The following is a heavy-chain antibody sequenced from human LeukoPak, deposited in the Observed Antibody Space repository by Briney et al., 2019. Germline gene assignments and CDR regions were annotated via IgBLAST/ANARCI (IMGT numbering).Heavy chain of an antibody. CDR3: ARARGSYQRYYFDY. CDR2: INHSGST. Sequence: PSETLSLTCAVYGGSFCGYYWSWIRQPPGKGLEWIREINHSGSTNYNPPLKSRVTISVDTSKNQFSLKLSSVTAADTAVYYCARARGSYQRYYFDYWGQGTLVTVSS. CDR1: GGSFCGYY. V-gene: IGHV4-34*01. J-gene: IGHJ4*02. D-gene: IGHD1-26*01.